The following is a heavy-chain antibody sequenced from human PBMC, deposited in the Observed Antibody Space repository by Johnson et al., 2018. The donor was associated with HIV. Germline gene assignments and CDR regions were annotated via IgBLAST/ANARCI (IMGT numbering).Heavy chain of an antibody. CDR2: ISWNSGSI. CDR3: ARDTVRGELELPDGFDI. D-gene: IGHD1-7*01. J-gene: IGHJ3*02. Sequence: VQLVEYGGGLVKPGGSLRLSCAASGSTFINAWMTWVRQAPGKGLEWVSGISWNSGSIGYADSVKGRFIISRDNAKNSLNLQMNSLRAEDTAVYYCARDTVRGELELPDGFDIWGQGTMVTVSS. V-gene: IGHV3-9*01. CDR1: GSTFINAW.